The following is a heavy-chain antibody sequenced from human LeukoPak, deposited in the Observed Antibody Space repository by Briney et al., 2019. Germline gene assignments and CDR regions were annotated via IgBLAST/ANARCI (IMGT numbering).Heavy chain of an antibody. Sequence: SSETLSLTCTVSGGSISSSSYYWGWIRQPPGKGLEWIVSIYYSGSTYYNPSLKSRVTISVDTSKNQFSLKLSSVTAADTAVYYCARAPPNRYNWNSYYYYGMDVWGQGTTVTVSS. CDR1: GGSISSSSYY. V-gene: IGHV4-39*07. J-gene: IGHJ6*02. D-gene: IGHD1-7*01. CDR2: IYYSGST. CDR3: ARAPPNRYNWNSYYYYGMDV.